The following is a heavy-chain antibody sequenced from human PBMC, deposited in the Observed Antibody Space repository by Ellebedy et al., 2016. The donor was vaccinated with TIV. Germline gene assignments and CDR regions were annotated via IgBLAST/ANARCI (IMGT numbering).Heavy chain of an antibody. J-gene: IGHJ3*01. CDR2: INWSGATF. V-gene: IGHV3-9*03. CDR1: GFTFEDFA. D-gene: IGHD5-18*01. Sequence: SLKISCVVSGFTFEDFAFHLVRQAPGKGLEWVSGINWSGATFGHADSVKGRFTISRDNAKYTLYLQMDSLRVDDMALSFGARSRGFSYGNDAFDLWGQGTVVIVSS. CDR3: ARSRGFSYGNDAFDL.